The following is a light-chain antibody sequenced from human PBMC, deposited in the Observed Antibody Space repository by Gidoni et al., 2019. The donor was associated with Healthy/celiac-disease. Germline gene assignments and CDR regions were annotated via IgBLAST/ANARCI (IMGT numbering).Light chain of an antibody. J-gene: IGKJ3*01. V-gene: IGKV1-33*01. CDR1: QDISNY. Sequence: DIQMTQSPSSLSASVGDRVTITCQASQDISNYLNWYQQKPGKAPKLLIYDASNLETGVPSRFSGSGSGTDFTFAISSLQPEDIATYYCQQYDNLRITFXHXTKVDIK. CDR2: DAS. CDR3: QQYDNLRIT.